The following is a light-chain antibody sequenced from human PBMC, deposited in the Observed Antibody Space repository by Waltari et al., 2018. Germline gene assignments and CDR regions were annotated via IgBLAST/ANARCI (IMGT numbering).Light chain of an antibody. CDR2: YDS. CDR3: LVWHSTIDHQGV. Sequence: SSVVTQSPSVSVAPGATARITFGGDNIGSKRVTWYQQRPGQAPVLVISYDSDRPSGIPERFSGSNSGNTATLTISWVEAEDEADYYCLVWHSTIDHQGVFGGGTKLTVL. J-gene: IGLJ2*01. CDR1: NIGSKR. V-gene: IGLV3-21*04.